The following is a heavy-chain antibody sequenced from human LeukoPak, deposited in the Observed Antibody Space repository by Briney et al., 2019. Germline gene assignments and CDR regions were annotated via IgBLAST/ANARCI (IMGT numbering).Heavy chain of an antibody. CDR1: GYTFRSFG. CDR2: ISAYNGNT. CDR3: ARGYGDYGYMDV. J-gene: IGHJ6*03. D-gene: IGHD4-17*01. Sequence: ASVKVSCKASGYTFRSFGITWVRQAPGQGLEWLGWISAYNGNTNYAQCLQGKITMTTDTSTSTAYMELRSLRSDDTAVYFCARGYGDYGYMDVWGKGTTVTVSS. V-gene: IGHV1-18*01.